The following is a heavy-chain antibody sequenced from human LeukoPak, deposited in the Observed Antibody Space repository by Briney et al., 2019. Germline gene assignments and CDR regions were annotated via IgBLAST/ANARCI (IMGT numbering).Heavy chain of an antibody. V-gene: IGHV3-23*01. CDR2: ISGSGGST. Sequence: GGSLRLSCAASGFTFSSYAMSWVRQAPGKGLEWVSAISGSGGSTYYADSVKGRFTISRDNSKNTLYLQMNSLRAEDTAVYYCAKDFGAASSLWFGELLYYYYGMDVWGQRTLVTVSS. D-gene: IGHD3-10*01. CDR1: GFTFSSYA. CDR3: AKDFGAASSLWFGELLYYYYGMDV. J-gene: IGHJ6*02.